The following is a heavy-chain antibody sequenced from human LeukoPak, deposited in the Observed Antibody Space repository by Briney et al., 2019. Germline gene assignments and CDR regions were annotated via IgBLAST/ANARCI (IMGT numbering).Heavy chain of an antibody. CDR2: ISAYNGNT. D-gene: IGHD6-19*01. J-gene: IGHJ4*02. CDR1: GYTFTSYG. CDR3: ARDSSGWYLGVGFDY. Sequence: EASVKVSCKASGYTFTSYGISWVRQAPGQGLEGMGWISAYNGNTNYAQKLQGRVTMTTDTSTSTAYMELRSLRSDDTAVYYCARDSSGWYLGVGFDYWGQGTLVTVSS. V-gene: IGHV1-18*01.